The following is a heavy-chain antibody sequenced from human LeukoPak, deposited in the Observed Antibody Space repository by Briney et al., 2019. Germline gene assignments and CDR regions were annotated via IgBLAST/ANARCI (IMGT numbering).Heavy chain of an antibody. Sequence: SVKVSCKASGGTFSSYAISWVRQAPGQGLEWMGRTIPILGIANYAQKFQGRVTITADKSTSTAYMELSSLRSEDTAVYYCARDRSDSGSYDDYWGQGTLVTVSS. D-gene: IGHD3-10*01. CDR3: ARDRSDSGSYDDY. CDR2: TIPILGIA. CDR1: GGTFSSYA. V-gene: IGHV1-69*04. J-gene: IGHJ4*02.